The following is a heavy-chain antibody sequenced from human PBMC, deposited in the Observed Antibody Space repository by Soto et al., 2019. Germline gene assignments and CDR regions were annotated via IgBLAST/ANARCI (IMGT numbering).Heavy chain of an antibody. CDR3: ARYYSSSPQLPTWFDP. J-gene: IGHJ5*02. V-gene: IGHV1-2*02. CDR2: INPNSGGT. Sequence: QVQLVQSGAEVKKPGASVKVSCKASGYTFTGYYMHWVRQAPGQGLEWMGWINPNSGGTNYAQKFQGRVTMTRDTSISTAYMELSRLRSDDTAVYYCARYYSSSPQLPTWFDPWGQGTLVTVSS. CDR1: GYTFTGYY. D-gene: IGHD6-6*01.